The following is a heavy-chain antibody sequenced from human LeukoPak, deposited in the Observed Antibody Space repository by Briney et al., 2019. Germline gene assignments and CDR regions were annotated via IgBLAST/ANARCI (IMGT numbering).Heavy chain of an antibody. Sequence: GRSLRLSCAASGFTFSSYGMHLVRQAPGKGLDWVAVISYDGSNKYYADSVKGRFTISRDNSKNTLYLQMNNLRAEDTAVYYCASQGGLLWFGELSGGMDVWGQGTTVTVSS. CDR2: ISYDGSNK. D-gene: IGHD3-10*01. J-gene: IGHJ6*02. CDR1: GFTFSSYG. V-gene: IGHV3-30*03. CDR3: ASQGGLLWFGELSGGMDV.